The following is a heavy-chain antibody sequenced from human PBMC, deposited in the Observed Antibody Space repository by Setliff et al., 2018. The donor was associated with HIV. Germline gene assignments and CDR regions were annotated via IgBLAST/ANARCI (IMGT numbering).Heavy chain of an antibody. CDR2: MVPIFGTT. J-gene: IGHJ3*02. CDR3: TSYYTDYPRAFDI. D-gene: IGHD3-3*01. V-gene: IGHV1-69*13. Sequence: SVKVSCKASRGTFSSYAISWVRQAPGQGLEWMGGMVPIFGTTNYAQKFQGRVTITADEFTSTAYMELSSLRSEDTAVYFCTSYYTDYPRAFDIWGQGTMVTVSS. CDR1: RGTFSSYA.